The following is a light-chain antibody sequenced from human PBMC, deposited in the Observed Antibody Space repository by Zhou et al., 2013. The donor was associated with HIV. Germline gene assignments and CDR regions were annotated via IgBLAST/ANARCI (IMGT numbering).Light chain of an antibody. Sequence: AIQLTQSPSSLSASLGDRVTITCRASQGISTALAWYQQMAGKPPKLLIYDAYTLQSGVPSRFTGSASGAEFTLTINSLQREDFATYYCHQSWFTPFTFGPGTKLHVK. J-gene: IGKJ3*01. CDR1: QGISTA. CDR2: DAY. CDR3: HQSWFTPFT. V-gene: IGKV1-13*02.